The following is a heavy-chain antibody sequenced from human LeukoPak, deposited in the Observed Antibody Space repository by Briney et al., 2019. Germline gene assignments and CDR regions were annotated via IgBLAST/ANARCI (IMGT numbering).Heavy chain of an antibody. CDR2: ILYSGST. J-gene: IGHJ3*02. D-gene: IGHD5-12*01. Sequence: SETLSLTCTVSGGSVSGHYWSWIRQTPGKGLEWIGYILYSGSTRYNPSLGSRVTISVDTSKDLFSLTLTSVTAADTALYYCARHRGQYSAHDAFDIWGRGTLVAVSS. V-gene: IGHV4-59*08. CDR1: GGSVSGHY. CDR3: ARHRGQYSAHDAFDI.